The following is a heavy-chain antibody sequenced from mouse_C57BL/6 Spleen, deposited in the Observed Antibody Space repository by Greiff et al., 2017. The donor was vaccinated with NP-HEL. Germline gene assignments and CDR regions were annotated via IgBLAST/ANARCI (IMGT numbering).Heavy chain of an antibody. D-gene: IGHD2-2*01. V-gene: IGHV5-17*01. CDR2: ISSGSSTI. CDR3: ARDPYGYPWYFDV. J-gene: IGHJ1*03. CDR1: GFTFSDYG. Sequence: EVKLMESGGGLVKPGGSLKLSCAASGFTFSDYGMHWVRQAPEKGLEWVAYISSGSSTIYYADTVKGRFTISRDNAKNTLFLQMTSLRSEDTAMYYCARDPYGYPWYFDVWGTGTTVTVSS.